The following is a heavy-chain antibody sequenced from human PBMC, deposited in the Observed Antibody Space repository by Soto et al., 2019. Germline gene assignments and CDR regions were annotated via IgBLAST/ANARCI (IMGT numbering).Heavy chain of an antibody. Sequence: LQSGGGIAQPGGSLRLSCTASGFNLRDQALSWVRQAPGGGLEWVSGISGMEDRTNYADFVKGRFFISKDRAKNTLNLQMTGLRDDDTAAYYCAKTYTGGWGQGTQVTVSS. D-gene: IGHD3-10*01. CDR2: ISGMEDRT. CDR1: GFNLRDQA. J-gene: IGHJ4*02. V-gene: IGHV3-23*01. CDR3: AKTYTGG.